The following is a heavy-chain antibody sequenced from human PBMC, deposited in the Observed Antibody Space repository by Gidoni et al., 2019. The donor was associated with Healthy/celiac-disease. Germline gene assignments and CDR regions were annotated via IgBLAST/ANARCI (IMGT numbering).Heavy chain of an antibody. V-gene: IGHV3-48*02. J-gene: IGHJ6*02. Sequence: EVQLVESGGGLVQPGGSLRISCAASGFTFSRYSMTWVRPAPGKGLEWVSYISSSSSTIYYADSVKGRFTISRDNAKNSLYLQMNSLRDEDTAVYYCARDGRYYDSSGYSYYYYYYGMDVWGQGTTVTVSS. CDR3: ARDGRYYDSSGYSYYYYYYGMDV. CDR1: GFTFSRYS. CDR2: ISSSSSTI. D-gene: IGHD3-22*01.